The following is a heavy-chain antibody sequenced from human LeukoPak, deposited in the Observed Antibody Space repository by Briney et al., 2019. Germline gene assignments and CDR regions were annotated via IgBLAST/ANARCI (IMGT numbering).Heavy chain of an antibody. J-gene: IGHJ4*02. CDR3: ARDGDDGTGSHYRGCVDS. CDR1: GYSFTAFY. CDR2: IHPRRGDT. D-gene: IGHD3-10*01. V-gene: IGHV1-2*02. Sequence: ASVKVSFKTCGYSFTAFYIHWVRQAPGQGLEWIGWIHPRRGDTNYAQKFQGRVTMTRDTSISTAYLDLSSLRSDDTAVYYCARDGDDGTGSHYRGCVDSWGQGAPVTVSP.